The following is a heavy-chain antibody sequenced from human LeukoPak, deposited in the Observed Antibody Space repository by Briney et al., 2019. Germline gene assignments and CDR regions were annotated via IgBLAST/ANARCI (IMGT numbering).Heavy chain of an antibody. J-gene: IGHJ4*02. CDR3: GYTNNFYH. D-gene: IGHD3-16*02. CDR1: GLSISGQW. CDR2: IKHDGSEE. V-gene: IGHV3-7*01. Sequence: GESLRLSCVASGLSISGQWMNWVHQAPGQGLEWVANIKHDGSEEHYVDSVKGRFTISRDDGRNSVSLQMNSVRAEDTAVYYCGYTNNFYHWGQGTLVVVSS.